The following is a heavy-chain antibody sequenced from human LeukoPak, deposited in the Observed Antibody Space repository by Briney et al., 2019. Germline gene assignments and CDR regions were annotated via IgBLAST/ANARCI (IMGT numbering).Heavy chain of an antibody. D-gene: IGHD3-9*01. CDR2: INPSGGST. Sequence: ASVKVSCKASGYTFTSYYMHWVRQAPGQGLEWMGIINPSGGSTSYAQKSQGRVTMTRDTSTSTVYMELSSLRSEDTAVYYCARESNLPTGYYDILTGYSLFDYWGQGTLVTVSS. V-gene: IGHV1-46*01. CDR3: ARESNLPTGYYDILTGYSLFDY. CDR1: GYTFTSYY. J-gene: IGHJ4*02.